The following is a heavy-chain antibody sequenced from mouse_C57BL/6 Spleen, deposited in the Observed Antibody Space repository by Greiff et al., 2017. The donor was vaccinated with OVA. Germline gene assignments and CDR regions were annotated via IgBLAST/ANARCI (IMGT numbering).Heavy chain of an antibody. CDR2: INPNNGGT. CDR3: ARSHYYGSSYRGYFDY. J-gene: IGHJ2*01. D-gene: IGHD1-1*01. V-gene: IGHV1-18*01. CDR1: GYTFTDYN. Sequence: VQLKQSGPELVKPGASVKIPCKASGYTFTDYNMDWVKQSHGKSLEWIGDINPNNGGTIYNQKFKGKATLTVDKSSSTAYMELRSLTSEDTAVYYCARSHYYGSSYRGYFDYWGHGTTLTVSS.